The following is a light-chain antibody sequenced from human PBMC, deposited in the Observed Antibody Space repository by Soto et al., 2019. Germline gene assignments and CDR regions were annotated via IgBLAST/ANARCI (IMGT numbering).Light chain of an antibody. CDR3: QQLNSHPP. CDR1: QDISSW. Sequence: DIQMTQSPSSVSASVGDIVNITCRASQDISSWLAWYQQKPGKAPKILIYAASTLQSGVPSRFSGSGSGTEFTLTISSLQPEDFATDYCQQLNSHPPIGGGTKVDNK. V-gene: IGKV1-12*01. CDR2: AAS. J-gene: IGKJ4*01.